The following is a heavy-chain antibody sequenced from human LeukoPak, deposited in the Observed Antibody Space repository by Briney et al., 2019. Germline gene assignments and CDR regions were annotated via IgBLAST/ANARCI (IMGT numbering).Heavy chain of an antibody. CDR2: INWNGGST. Sequence: GGSLRLSCAASGFTFDDYGMSWVRQAPGKGLEWVSGINWNGGSTGYADSVKGRFTISKDNAKNSLYLQMNSLRAEDTALYYCARGGYDSREFDYWGQGTLVTVSS. CDR3: ARGGYDSREFDY. J-gene: IGHJ4*02. V-gene: IGHV3-20*04. CDR1: GFTFDDYG. D-gene: IGHD3-22*01.